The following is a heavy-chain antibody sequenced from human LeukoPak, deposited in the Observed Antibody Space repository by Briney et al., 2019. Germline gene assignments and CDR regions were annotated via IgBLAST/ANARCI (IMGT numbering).Heavy chain of an antibody. CDR3: ARDVELRYFDWLYVQVYYYYYYMDV. CDR1: GFTFSSYA. V-gene: IGHV3-7*01. J-gene: IGHJ6*03. CDR2: IKQDGSEK. Sequence: GGSLRLSCAASGFTFSSYAMHWVRQAPGKGLEWVANIKQDGSEKYYVDSVKGRFTISRDNAKNSLYLQMNSLRAEDTAVYYCARDVELRYFDWLYVQVYYYYYYMDVWGKGTTVTVSS. D-gene: IGHD3-9*01.